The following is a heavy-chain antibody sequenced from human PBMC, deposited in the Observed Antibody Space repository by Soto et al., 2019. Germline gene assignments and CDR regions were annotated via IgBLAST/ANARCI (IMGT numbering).Heavy chain of an antibody. Sequence: QLQLRESGSGLVKPSQTLSLTCAVSGGSLSSGGYSWNWIRQPPGKALEWIGYIYDNGNTYYNPSLKSRVTISVARSKNQFSLNLTSVTAADTAVYFCARVGGWFDPWGQGTLVTVSA. CDR2: IYDNGNT. V-gene: IGHV4-30-2*01. D-gene: IGHD3-16*01. CDR3: ARVGGWFDP. CDR1: GGSLSSGGYS. J-gene: IGHJ5*02.